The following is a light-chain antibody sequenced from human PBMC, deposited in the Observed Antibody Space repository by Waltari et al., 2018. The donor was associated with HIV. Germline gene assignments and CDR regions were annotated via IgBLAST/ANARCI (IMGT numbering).Light chain of an antibody. CDR3: MQALQTPWT. CDR2: LGT. V-gene: IGKV2-28*01. Sequence: DIVMTQSPLSLPVTPGEPASISCRSSQSLLHSNGYNYLDWFLQKPGQSPQLLIHLGTSRAYGVPDRFSGSGSGTDFTLKISRVEAEDVGIYYCMQALQTPWTFGQGTKVDIK. J-gene: IGKJ1*01. CDR1: QSLLHSNGYNY.